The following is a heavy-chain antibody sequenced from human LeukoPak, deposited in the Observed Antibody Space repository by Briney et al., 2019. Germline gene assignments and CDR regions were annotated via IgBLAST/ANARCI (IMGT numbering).Heavy chain of an antibody. D-gene: IGHD5-18*01. V-gene: IGHV3-7*05. Sequence: GGSLRLSCAASEFSFGSNWMSWVRQAPGKGLEWVAVIKPDASEKYYVDSLKGRFTISRENAKNSLFLQMNSLRVEDTAVYYCASTANNWFDPWGQGTLVTVSS. CDR1: EFSFGSNW. CDR2: IKPDASEK. J-gene: IGHJ5*02. CDR3: ASTANNWFDP.